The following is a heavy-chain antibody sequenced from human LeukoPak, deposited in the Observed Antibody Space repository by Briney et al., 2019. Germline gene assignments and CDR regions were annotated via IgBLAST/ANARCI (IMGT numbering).Heavy chain of an antibody. J-gene: IGHJ6*03. CDR3: AREGRYCSSTSCYAARYYYYYYMDV. V-gene: IGHV1-2*02. CDR1: GYTFTSYA. D-gene: IGHD2-2*01. Sequence: ASVKVSCKASGYTFTSYAMHWVRQAPGQGLEWMGWINPNSGGTNYAQKFQGRVTMTRDTSISTAYMELGRLRSDNTAVYYCAREGRYCSSTSCYAARYYYYYYMDVWGKGTTVTISS. CDR2: INPNSGGT.